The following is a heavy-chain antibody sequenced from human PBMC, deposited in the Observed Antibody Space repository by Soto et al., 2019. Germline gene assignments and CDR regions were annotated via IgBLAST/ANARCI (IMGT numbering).Heavy chain of an antibody. CDR2: ISPSNSHI. J-gene: IGHJ6*02. V-gene: IGHV3-21*01. Sequence: EVHLVESGGGLVKPGGSLRLSCAVSGFTFSSCTMNWVRQAPGKGLEWVSSISPSNSHIYYADSVKGRFTISRDNAKNSLFLQINSLRAEDTAVYYCSGCSGGACHQNYGMDVWGQGTTVTFYS. CDR3: SGCSGGACHQNYGMDV. CDR1: GFTFSSCT. D-gene: IGHD2-15*01.